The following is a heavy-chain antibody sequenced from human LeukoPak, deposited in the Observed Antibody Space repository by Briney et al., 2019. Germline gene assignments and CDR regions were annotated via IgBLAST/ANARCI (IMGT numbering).Heavy chain of an antibody. J-gene: IGHJ4*02. CDR3: ARDIEYDILTGYWVDY. D-gene: IGHD3-9*01. CDR2: IYYSGST. Sequence: SETLSLTCTVSSGSISTYYWSWIRQPPGKGLEWIGNIYYSGSTNYNPSLKSRVTISVDTSKNQFSLKLSSVTAADTAVYYCARDIEYDILTGYWVDYWGQGTLVTVSS. CDR1: SGSISTYY. V-gene: IGHV4-59*12.